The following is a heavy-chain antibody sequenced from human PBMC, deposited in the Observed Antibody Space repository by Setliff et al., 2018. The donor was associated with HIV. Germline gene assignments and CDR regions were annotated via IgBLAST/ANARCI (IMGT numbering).Heavy chain of an antibody. V-gene: IGHV5-51*01. CDR2: IYPRDSDT. CDR3: ARCLVTDVDDMGY. D-gene: IGHD5-12*01. J-gene: IGHJ4*02. Sequence: PGESLKISCKASGYTFSNSWIAWVRQMPGKGLEWVGVIYPRDSDTRYTPSFQGQVTISVDKSISTAYLQWSSLKASDTAMYYCARCLVTDVDDMGYWGQGTLVTVSS. CDR1: GYTFSNSW.